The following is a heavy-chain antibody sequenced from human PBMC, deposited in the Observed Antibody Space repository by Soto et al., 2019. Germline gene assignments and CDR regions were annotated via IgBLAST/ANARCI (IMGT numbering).Heavy chain of an antibody. J-gene: IGHJ4*01. Sequence: EVQLVESGGGLVQPGGSLRLSCAASGLPFGDNWMHWVRQAPGKGLVWVSRISNDGSDTTYADSVRGRFTVSRDNAKNTLYLQMNSLRAEYTAVYYCARESYSSATQWGHGNLVTVSS. CDR2: ISNDGSDT. CDR3: ARESYSSATQ. V-gene: IGHV3-74*01. CDR1: GLPFGDNW. D-gene: IGHD4-4*01.